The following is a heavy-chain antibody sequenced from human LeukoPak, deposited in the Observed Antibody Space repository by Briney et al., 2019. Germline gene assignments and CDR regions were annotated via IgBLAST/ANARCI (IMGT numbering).Heavy chain of an antibody. CDR3: ARSGYSSYQDVVHFDY. V-gene: IGHV1-2*02. Sequence: ASVKVSCKASGYTFTGYYMHWVRQAPGQGLEWMGWINPNSGGTNYAQKFQGRVTMTRDTSISTAYMELSRLRSDDTAVYYCARSGYSSYQDVVHFDYWGQGTLVTVSS. D-gene: IGHD6-19*01. CDR2: INPNSGGT. CDR1: GYTFTGYY. J-gene: IGHJ4*02.